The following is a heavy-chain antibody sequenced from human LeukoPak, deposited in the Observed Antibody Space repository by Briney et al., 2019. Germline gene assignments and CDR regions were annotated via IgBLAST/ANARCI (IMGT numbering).Heavy chain of an antibody. CDR3: VKWGDYDILTGYYVPDF. CDR2: ITGSGDTT. V-gene: IGHV3-23*01. D-gene: IGHD3-9*01. Sequence: GSLRLSCAASGFTFSSYAMSWVRQAPGKGLEWVSAITGSGDTTYYADSVKGRFTISRDNSKNALYVEMNTLRAEDTAVYYCVKWGDYDILTGYYVPDFWGQGTLVTVSS. CDR1: GFTFSSYA. J-gene: IGHJ4*02.